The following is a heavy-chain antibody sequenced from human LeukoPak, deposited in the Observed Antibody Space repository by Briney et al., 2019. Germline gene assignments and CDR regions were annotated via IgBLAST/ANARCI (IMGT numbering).Heavy chain of an antibody. Sequence: SETLSLTCAVYGGSFSGYYWSWIRQPPGKGLEWIGEINHSGSTNYNPSLKSRVTISVDTSKNQFSLKLSSVTAADTAVYYCARHSLGSSGYYRSYFDLWGRGTLVTVSS. V-gene: IGHV4-34*01. CDR3: ARHSLGSSGYYRSYFDL. D-gene: IGHD3-22*01. CDR2: INHSGST. CDR1: GGSFSGYY. J-gene: IGHJ2*01.